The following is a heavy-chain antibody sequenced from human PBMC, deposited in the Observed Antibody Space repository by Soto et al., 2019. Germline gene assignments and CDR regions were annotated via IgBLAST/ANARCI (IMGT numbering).Heavy chain of an antibody. D-gene: IGHD6-19*01. V-gene: IGHV4-4*02. J-gene: IGHJ4*02. CDR2: IYQTGTT. CDR3: ARRIALSGTAGAPGD. CDR1: RGSVSSNNW. Sequence: QVQLQESGPGLVKPSGTLSLTSGVSRGSVSSNNWWTWVRQPPGKGLEWIGEIYQTGTTNYTPSLRSRVNISLDKSTNHFPLKLNSGTSEDTDVYYCARRIALSGTAGAPGDWGQGTLVIGSS.